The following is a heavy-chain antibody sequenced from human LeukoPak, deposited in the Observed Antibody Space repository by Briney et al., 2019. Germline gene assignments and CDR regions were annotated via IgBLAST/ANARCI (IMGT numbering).Heavy chain of an antibody. CDR2: ITYDGSNK. D-gene: IGHD3-9*01. CDR3: AKGLRDYHILTGGHVIQN. CDR1: GFTFSNYG. V-gene: IGHV3-30*18. Sequence: PGGSLRLSCAASGFTFSNYGLHWVRQAPGKGLVWVGVITYDGSNKYYADSVKGRFTISRDSSKNTLYLQMSSLRPEDTAVYYCAKGLRDYHILTGGHVIQNWGQGTLVTVSS. J-gene: IGHJ1*01.